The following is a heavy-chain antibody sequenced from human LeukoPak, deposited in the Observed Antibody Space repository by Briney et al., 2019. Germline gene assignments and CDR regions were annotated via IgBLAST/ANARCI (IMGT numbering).Heavy chain of an antibody. CDR2: IWFDGSNK. CDR1: GFTFSSYG. Sequence: GGSLRLSCTASGFTFSSYGMHWVRQAPGKGLEWVAVIWFDGSNKYYADSVEGRLTISRDNSKSTLYLQMNSLRAEDTAVYYCVKAVAATGHYYFGMDVWGQGTTVTVSS. D-gene: IGHD6-19*01. V-gene: IGHV3-33*06. CDR3: VKAVAATGHYYFGMDV. J-gene: IGHJ6*02.